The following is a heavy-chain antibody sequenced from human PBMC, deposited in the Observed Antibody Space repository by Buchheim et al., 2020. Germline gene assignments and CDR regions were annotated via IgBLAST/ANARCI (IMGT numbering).Heavy chain of an antibody. CDR2: ISSTSNYI. J-gene: IGHJ4*02. D-gene: IGHD4-11*01. Sequence: EVQLVESGGGLVKPGGSLRLSCAASGFTFSSYSMNWVRQAPGKGLEWVSSISSTSNYIYYAYSMKGRFTISRDNAKNSLSLQRSSLRAEDTAVYYCARADYIPASHFDYWGQGTL. CDR1: GFTFSSYS. V-gene: IGHV3-21*01. CDR3: ARADYIPASHFDY.